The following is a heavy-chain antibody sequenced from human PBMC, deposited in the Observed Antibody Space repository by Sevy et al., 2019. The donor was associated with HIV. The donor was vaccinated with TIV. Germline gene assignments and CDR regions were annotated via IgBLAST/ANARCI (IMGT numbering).Heavy chain of an antibody. CDR2: ISGSGGST. CDR3: AKGEYSSSWYKNWFDP. Sequence: GGSLRLSCAASGFTFSSYAMSWVRQAPGKGLEWVSAISGSGGSTYYANSVKGRFTISRDNSKNTLYRQMNSLRAEDTAVYYCAKGEYSSSWYKNWFDPWGQGTLVTVSS. J-gene: IGHJ5*02. CDR1: GFTFSSYA. D-gene: IGHD6-13*01. V-gene: IGHV3-23*01.